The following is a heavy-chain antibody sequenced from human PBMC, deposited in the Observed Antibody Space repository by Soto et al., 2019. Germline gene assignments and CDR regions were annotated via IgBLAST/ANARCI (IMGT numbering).Heavy chain of an antibody. CDR3: ARDLGIAVAGTQYYYYYGMDV. V-gene: IGHV3-48*03. Sequence: GGSLRLSCAASGFTFSSYEMNWVRQAPGKGLEWVSYISSSGSTIYYADSVKGRFTISRDNAKNSLYLQMNSLRAEDTAVYYCARDLGIAVAGTQYYYYYGMDVWGQGTTLTVSS. J-gene: IGHJ6*02. CDR2: ISSSGSTI. D-gene: IGHD6-19*01. CDR1: GFTFSSYE.